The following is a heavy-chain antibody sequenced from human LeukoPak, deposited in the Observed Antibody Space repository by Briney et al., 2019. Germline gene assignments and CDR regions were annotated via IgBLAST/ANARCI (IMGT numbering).Heavy chain of an antibody. Sequence: PSETLSLTCTVSGGSISSGGYYWSWIRQPPGKGLEWIGYIYHSGSTYYNPSLKSRVTISVDRSKNQFSLKLSSVTAADTAVYYCATSDSSGYFARPLSHAFDIWGQGTMVTVSS. CDR2: IYHSGST. V-gene: IGHV4-30-2*01. J-gene: IGHJ3*02. CDR1: GGSISSGGYY. D-gene: IGHD3-22*01. CDR3: ATSDSSGYFARPLSHAFDI.